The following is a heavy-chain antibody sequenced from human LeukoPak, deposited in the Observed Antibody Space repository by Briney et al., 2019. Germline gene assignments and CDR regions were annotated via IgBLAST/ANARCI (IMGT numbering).Heavy chain of an antibody. Sequence: SETLSLTCTVSGGSISSSSYYWSWIRQPPGKGLEWIGYIYYSGSTNYNPSLKSRVTISVDTSKNQFSLKLSSVTAADTAVYYCARTAAGTIDYWGQGTLVTVSS. CDR2: IYYSGST. V-gene: IGHV4-61*01. D-gene: IGHD6-13*01. CDR3: ARTAAGTIDY. CDR1: GGSISSSSYY. J-gene: IGHJ4*02.